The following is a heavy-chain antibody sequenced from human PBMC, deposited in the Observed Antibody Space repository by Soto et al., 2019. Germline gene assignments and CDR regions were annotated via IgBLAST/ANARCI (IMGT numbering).Heavy chain of an antibody. V-gene: IGHV4-31*03. CDR3: ARDLRFLEWLSWFDP. Sequence: SETLSLTCTVSCGSISSGGYYWSWIRQHPGKGLEWIGYIYYSGSTYYNPSLKSRVTISVDTSKNQFSLKLSSVTAADTAVYYCARDLRFLEWLSWFDPWGQGALVTVSS. D-gene: IGHD3-3*01. CDR2: IYYSGST. CDR1: CGSISSGGYY. J-gene: IGHJ5*02.